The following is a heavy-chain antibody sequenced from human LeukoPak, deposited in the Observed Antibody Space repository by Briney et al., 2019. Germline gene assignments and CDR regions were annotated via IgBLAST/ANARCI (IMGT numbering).Heavy chain of an antibody. D-gene: IGHD1-14*01. V-gene: IGHV4-59*01. CDR1: GVSISSYY. Sequence: PSETLSLTCTVSGVSISSYYWSWIRQPPGKGLEWIGYIYYSGSTNYNPSLKSRVTISVDTSKNQFSLKLSSVTAADTAVYYCARSALTHYAFDIWGQGTMVTVSS. CDR3: ARSALTHYAFDI. CDR2: IYYSGST. J-gene: IGHJ3*02.